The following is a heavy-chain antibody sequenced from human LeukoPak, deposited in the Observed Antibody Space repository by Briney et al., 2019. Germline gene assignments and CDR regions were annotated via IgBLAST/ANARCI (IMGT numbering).Heavy chain of an antibody. J-gene: IGHJ4*02. CDR3: ARPIWFGELSPDY. CDR2: ISGSGGST. V-gene: IGHV3-23*01. CDR1: GFTFSSYA. Sequence: GGSLRLSCAASGFTFSSYAMSWVRQAPGKGLEWVSAISGSGGSTYYADSVKGRFTISRDNAKNTLYLQMNSLRAEDTAVYYCARPIWFGELSPDYWGQGTLVTVSS. D-gene: IGHD3-10*01.